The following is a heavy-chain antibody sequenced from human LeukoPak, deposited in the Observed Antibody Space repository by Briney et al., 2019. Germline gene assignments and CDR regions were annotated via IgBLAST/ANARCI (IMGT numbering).Heavy chain of an antibody. D-gene: IGHD2-15*01. Sequence: SQTLSLTCTVSGGSINSGDYYWSWIRQPPGKGLEWIGYIYYSGSTYYNPSLKSRVTISVDTSKNQFSLKLSSVTAADTAVYYCARGACSGGSCYDIDYWGQGTLVTVSS. CDR3: ARGACSGGSCYDIDY. CDR1: GGSINSGDYY. J-gene: IGHJ4*02. V-gene: IGHV4-30-4*01. CDR2: IYYSGST.